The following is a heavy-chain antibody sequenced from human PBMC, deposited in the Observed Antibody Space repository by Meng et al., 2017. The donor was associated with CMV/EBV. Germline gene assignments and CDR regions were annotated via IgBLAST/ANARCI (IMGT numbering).Heavy chain of an antibody. V-gene: IGHV3-30-3*01. Sequence: GESLRLSCAASGFTFSSYAMHWVRQAPGKGLEWVAVISYDGSNKYYADSVKGRFTISRDNSKNTLYLQMNSLRAEDTAVYYCARETGGYCSSTSCYLRGGAFDIWGQGTMVTVSS. CDR1: GFTFSSYA. D-gene: IGHD2-2*01. CDR2: ISYDGSNK. J-gene: IGHJ3*02. CDR3: ARETGGYCSSTSCYLRGGAFDI.